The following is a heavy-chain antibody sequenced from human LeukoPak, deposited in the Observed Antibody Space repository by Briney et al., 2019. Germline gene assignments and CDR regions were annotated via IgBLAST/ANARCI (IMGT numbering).Heavy chain of an antibody. V-gene: IGHV4-34*01. CDR3: ARGWGGFDS. CDR1: GGSFSGYY. J-gene: IGHJ5*01. Sequence: SETLSLTCGVHGGSFSGYYCNWIRQSPGKGLEWIGHINHNGKTNYNPSLKSRVTISVDTSKNQFSLTLTSVTAADTAVYCARGWGGFDSWGQGTLVTVSS. CDR2: INHNGKT. D-gene: IGHD3-16*01.